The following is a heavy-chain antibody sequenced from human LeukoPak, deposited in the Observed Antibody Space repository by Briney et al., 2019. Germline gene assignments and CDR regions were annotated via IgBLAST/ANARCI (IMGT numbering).Heavy chain of an antibody. D-gene: IGHD6-13*01. Sequence: GGSLRLSCAASGFTFSSYGMSWVRQAPGKGLEWVDNIKQDGSEKYYVDSVKGRFTISRDNAKNSLYLQMNSLRAEDTAVYYCARDSSSWYFDYWGQGTLVTVSS. CDR1: GFTFSSYG. CDR2: IKQDGSEK. V-gene: IGHV3-7*01. J-gene: IGHJ4*02. CDR3: ARDSSSWYFDY.